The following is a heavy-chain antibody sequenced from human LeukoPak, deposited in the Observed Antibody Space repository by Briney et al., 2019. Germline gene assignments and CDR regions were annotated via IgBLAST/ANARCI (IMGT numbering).Heavy chain of an antibody. J-gene: IGHJ6*03. CDR3: ARARGYYYYMDV. D-gene: IGHD3-10*01. V-gene: IGHV4-38-2*01. Sequence: PSETLSLTCVVSGYSISSGYYWAWIRQPPGKGLELIGSIYHSESTNYNPSLKSRVTISVDTSKNQFSLNLNSVTAADTAVYYCARARGYYYYMDVWGKGTTVTVSS. CDR2: IYHSEST. CDR1: GYSISSGYY.